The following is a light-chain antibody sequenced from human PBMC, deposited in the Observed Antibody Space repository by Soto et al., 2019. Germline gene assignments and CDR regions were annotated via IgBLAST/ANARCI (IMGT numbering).Light chain of an antibody. J-gene: IGKJ1*01. CDR2: RAS. V-gene: IGKV1-5*03. Sequence: DIQMTQSPSTLSASVGDRVTITCRASQSINIWLAWYQQKPGKAPKRLIYRASVLESGVPSRFSGSGSVTEFTLTIISLQPDDFATYYCQQYNDYSPWTFGQGTKVEIK. CDR3: QQYNDYSPWT. CDR1: QSINIW.